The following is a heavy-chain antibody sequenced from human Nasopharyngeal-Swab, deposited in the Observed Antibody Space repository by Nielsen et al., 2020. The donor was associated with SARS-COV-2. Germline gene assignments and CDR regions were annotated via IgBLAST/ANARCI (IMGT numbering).Heavy chain of an antibody. D-gene: IGHD2-2*01. Sequence: WIRQPPGKALEWLALIDWDDDKYYSTSLKTRLTISKDTSKNQVVLTMTNMDPVDTATYYCARISSTSFWFDPWGQGTLVTVYS. CDR3: ARISSTSFWFDP. J-gene: IGHJ5*02. CDR2: IDWDDDK. V-gene: IGHV2-70*01.